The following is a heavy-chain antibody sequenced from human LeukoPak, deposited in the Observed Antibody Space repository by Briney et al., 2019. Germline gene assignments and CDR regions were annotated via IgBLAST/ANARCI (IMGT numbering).Heavy chain of an antibody. CDR1: GGSFSGYY. Sequence: PSETLSLTCAVYGGSFSGYYWSWIRQPPGKGLEWIGEINHSGSTNYNPSLKSRVTISVDTSKNQFSLKLSSVTAADTAVYYCARHLPHYGDYDYWGQGTLVTVSS. V-gene: IGHV4-34*01. CDR2: INHSGST. CDR3: ARHLPHYGDYDY. D-gene: IGHD4-17*01. J-gene: IGHJ4*02.